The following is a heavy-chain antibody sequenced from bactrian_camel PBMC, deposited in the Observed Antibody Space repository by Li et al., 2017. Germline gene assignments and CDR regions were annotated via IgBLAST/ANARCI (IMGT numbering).Heavy chain of an antibody. Sequence: QVQLVESGGGLVQPGGSLRLSCAASGFTFGNIEMTWVRQVPGKGLEWVSGINTVSGTTYYADSVKGRFTISRDNAKNTLYLQMNSLKTEDTAVYYCAADLLTLDSWYGPFSDWGQGTQVTVS. CDR2: INTVSGTT. V-gene: IGHV3S1*01. D-gene: IGHD6*01. CDR1: GFTFGNIE. J-gene: IGHJ4*01. CDR3: AADLLTLDSWYGPFSD.